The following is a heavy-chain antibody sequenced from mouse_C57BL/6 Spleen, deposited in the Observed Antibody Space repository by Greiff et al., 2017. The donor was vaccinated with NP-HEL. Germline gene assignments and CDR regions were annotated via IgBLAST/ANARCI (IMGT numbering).Heavy chain of an antibody. Sequence: VQLQQSGAELVRPGASVTLSCKASGYTFTDYEMHWVKQTPVHGLEWIGAIDPETGGTAYKQKFKGKAILTADKSSSTAYMELRSLTSEDSAVYYCTRYYGSRTGFAYWGQGTLVTVSA. CDR1: GYTFTDYE. V-gene: IGHV1-15*01. D-gene: IGHD1-1*01. J-gene: IGHJ3*01. CDR3: TRYYGSRTGFAY. CDR2: IDPETGGT.